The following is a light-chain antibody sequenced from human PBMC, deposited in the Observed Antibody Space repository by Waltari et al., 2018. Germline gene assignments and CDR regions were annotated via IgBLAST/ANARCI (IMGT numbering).Light chain of an antibody. CDR3: QQDNTYPLT. Sequence: DIQLTQSPSFLSASLGDRVTITCRASQGISNYLNWYQQKPGKAPKLLIYVASTLQIGVPSRFSGSGSGTEFTLTINSLQPEDFATYYWQQDNTYPLTIGPGTKVDIK. CDR1: QGISNY. J-gene: IGKJ3*01. CDR2: VAS. V-gene: IGKV1-9*01.